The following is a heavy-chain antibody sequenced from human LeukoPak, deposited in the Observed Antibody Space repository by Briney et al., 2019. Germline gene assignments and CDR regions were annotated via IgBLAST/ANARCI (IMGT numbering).Heavy chain of an antibody. CDR3: ATPYSSSWSGAAFDI. Sequence: GESLKISCKGSGYSFTSFWLGWVRQMPGKGLEWMGIIYPGDSDTRYSPSFQGQVTISADKSISTAYLQWSSLKASDTAMYYCATPYSSSWSGAAFDIWGQGTMVTVSS. V-gene: IGHV5-51*01. CDR2: IYPGDSDT. D-gene: IGHD6-13*01. CDR1: GYSFTSFW. J-gene: IGHJ3*02.